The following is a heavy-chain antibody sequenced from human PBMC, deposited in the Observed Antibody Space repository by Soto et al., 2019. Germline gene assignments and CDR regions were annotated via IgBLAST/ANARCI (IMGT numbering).Heavy chain of an antibody. V-gene: IGHV2-26*01. J-gene: IGHJ5*02. CDR2: IDSSGEK. CDR3: ARRHLAVAVCPWFDP. Sequence: QVTLKESGPVLVKPTETLTLRCTVSGLSITDSEMGVSWIRQPPGQPLEWLAHIDSSGEKSYRTFLKCRLAISKDTSKSRIVLTMTNMDPAATVTYYCARRHLAVAVCPWFDPWGQGIPVTVSS. CDR1: GLSITDSEMG. D-gene: IGHD6-19*01.